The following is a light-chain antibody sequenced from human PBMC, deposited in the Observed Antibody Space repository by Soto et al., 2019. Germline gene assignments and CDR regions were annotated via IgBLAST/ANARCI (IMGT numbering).Light chain of an antibody. CDR3: LERQYGXPMT. CDR1: LSVSVY. Sequence: FVLTQSPATLSLSPGEIATLSCRTILSVSVYLDCYQQKPGQAPRLLISDSSNRANGIPSRLSGSGSGKEFTLTISSIEPDDFAVYYCLERQYGXPMTFGPRTRLXI. V-gene: IGKV3-11*01. CDR2: DSS. J-gene: IGKJ5*01.